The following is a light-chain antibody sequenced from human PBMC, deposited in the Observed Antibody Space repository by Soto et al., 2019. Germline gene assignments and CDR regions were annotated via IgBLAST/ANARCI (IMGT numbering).Light chain of an antibody. V-gene: IGKV3-15*01. CDR3: QQYNDWPPLT. Sequence: EIVMTQSPATLSVSPGERATLSCRASESARDNLAWYQQKPGQAPRLLIYGASTRATGIPARFSGSGSGTEFTLIISSLQSEDFAVYFCQQYNDWPPLTFGGGTKVDI. CDR2: GAS. CDR1: ESARDN. J-gene: IGKJ4*01.